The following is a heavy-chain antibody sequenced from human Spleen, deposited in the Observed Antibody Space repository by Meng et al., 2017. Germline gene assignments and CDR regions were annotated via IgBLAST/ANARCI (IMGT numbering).Heavy chain of an antibody. J-gene: IGHJ4*02. CDR2: INPSGGST. D-gene: IGHD2-2*01. Sequence: ASVKVSCKPSGYNFPDYYIHWVRQAPGQGLEWMGIINPSGGSTSYAQKFQGRVTMTRDTSTSTVYMELSSLRSEDTAVYYCARVVPAVDPEKRNFDYWGQGTLVTVSS. V-gene: IGHV1-46*01. CDR1: GYNFPDYY. CDR3: ARVVPAVDPEKRNFDY.